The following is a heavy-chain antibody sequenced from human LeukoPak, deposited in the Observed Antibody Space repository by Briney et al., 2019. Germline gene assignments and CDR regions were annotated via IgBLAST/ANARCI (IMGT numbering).Heavy chain of an antibody. J-gene: IGHJ4*02. CDR3: ARGSGQGFLEWSPPSY. Sequence: ASVKVSCKASGYTFTSYDINWVRQATGQGLEWMGWMNPNSGNTGYAQKFQGRVTMTRNTSISTAYMELSSLRSEDTAVYYWARGSGQGFLEWSPPSYWGQGTLVTVSS. CDR1: GYTFTSYD. CDR2: MNPNSGNT. D-gene: IGHD3-3*01. V-gene: IGHV1-8*01.